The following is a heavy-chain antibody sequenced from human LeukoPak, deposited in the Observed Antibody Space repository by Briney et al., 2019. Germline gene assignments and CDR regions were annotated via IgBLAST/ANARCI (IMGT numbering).Heavy chain of an antibody. Sequence: PGGSLRLSCVASGFTYRAYWMSWVRQAPGKGLEWVAIINQDESVTSYVDSVKCRFTISRDNAKDSLYLHVTNLRAEDTAVYYCARADWVSIDYWGQGNLVTVS. J-gene: IGHJ4*02. D-gene: IGHD3-9*01. V-gene: IGHV3-7*01. CDR1: GFTYRAYW. CDR3: ARADWVSIDY. CDR2: INQDESVT.